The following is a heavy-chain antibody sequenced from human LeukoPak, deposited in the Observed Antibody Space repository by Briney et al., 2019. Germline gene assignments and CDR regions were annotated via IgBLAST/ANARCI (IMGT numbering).Heavy chain of an antibody. CDR2: IYYSGST. J-gene: IGHJ4*02. CDR1: GGSISSYY. V-gene: IGHV4-59*01. Sequence: PSETLSLTCTVSGGSISSYYWSWIRQPPGKGLEWIGYIYYSGSTNYNPSLKSRVTISVDTSKNQFSLKLSSVTAADTAVYYCARGSNDFWSGPDYWGQGTLVTVSS. CDR3: ARGSNDFWSGPDY. D-gene: IGHD3-3*01.